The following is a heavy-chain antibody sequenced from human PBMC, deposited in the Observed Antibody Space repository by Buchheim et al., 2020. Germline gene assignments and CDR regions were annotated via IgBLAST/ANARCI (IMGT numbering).Heavy chain of an antibody. CDR3: ARDASSTSRIDY. CDR1: GGSISSYY. J-gene: IGHJ4*02. Sequence: QVQLQESGPGLVKPSETLSLTCTVSGGSISSYYWSWIRQPPGKGLEWIGYIYYSGSTNYNPSLKSRVTISVDTSKNQFSLKLSSVTAADTAVYYCARDASSTSRIDYWGQGTL. V-gene: IGHV4-59*01. D-gene: IGHD2-2*01. CDR2: IYYSGST.